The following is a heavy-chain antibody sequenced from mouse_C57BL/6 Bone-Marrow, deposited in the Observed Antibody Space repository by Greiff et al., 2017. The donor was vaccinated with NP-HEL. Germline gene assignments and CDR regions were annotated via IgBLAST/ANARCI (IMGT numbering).Heavy chain of an antibody. CDR3: ADGYDPAWFAY. D-gene: IGHD2-2*01. CDR2: IDPEDGET. Sequence: EVMLVESGAELVKPGASVKLSCTASGFNIKDYYMHWVKQRTEQGLEWIGRIDPEDGETKYAPKFQGKATITADTSSNTAYLQLSSLTSEDTAVYYCADGYDPAWFAYWGQGTLVTVSA. CDR1: GFNIKDYY. V-gene: IGHV14-2*01. J-gene: IGHJ3*01.